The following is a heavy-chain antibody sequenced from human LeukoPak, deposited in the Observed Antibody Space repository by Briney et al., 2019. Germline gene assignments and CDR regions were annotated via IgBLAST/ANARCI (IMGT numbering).Heavy chain of an antibody. V-gene: IGHV3-9*01. CDR2: ISWNSGSI. CDR3: ASNYDSSGYYFAFGCIDY. CDR1: GFTFDDYA. J-gene: IGHJ4*02. D-gene: IGHD3-22*01. Sequence: GGTLRLSCAASGFTFDDYAMHWVRQAPGKGLEWVSGISWNSGSIGYADSVKGRFTISRDNAKNSLYLQMNSLRAEDTAVYYCASNYDSSGYYFAFGCIDYWGQGTLVTVSS.